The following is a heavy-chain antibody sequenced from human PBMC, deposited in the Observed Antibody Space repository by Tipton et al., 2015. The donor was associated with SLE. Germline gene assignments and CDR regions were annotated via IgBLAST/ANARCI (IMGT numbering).Heavy chain of an antibody. V-gene: IGHV4-39*07. CDR1: GGSIGSYY. CDR3: ARLHGYSYGLNWFDP. D-gene: IGHD5-18*01. J-gene: IGHJ5*02. CDR2: IYYTGTTT. Sequence: TLSLTCTVSGGSIGSYYWAWIRQPPGKGLEWIGSIYYTGTTTYYNSFLKSRVTMSVDTSKNQFSLRLTSVIAADTAVYYCARLHGYSYGLNWFDPWGQGTLISVSS.